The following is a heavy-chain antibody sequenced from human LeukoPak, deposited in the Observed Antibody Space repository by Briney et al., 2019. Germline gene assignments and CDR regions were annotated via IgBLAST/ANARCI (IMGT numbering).Heavy chain of an antibody. V-gene: IGHV3-30*04. J-gene: IGHJ6*02. D-gene: IGHD6-13*01. CDR1: GFTFSSYA. CDR2: ISYEGSNK. CDR3: ARELNRILIAALNYYYGMDV. Sequence: PGRSLRLSCAASGFTFSSYAMHWVRQAPGRGLGWVPVISYEGSNKYYADSVKGRFTISRDNSKNTLYLQMNSLRAEDTAVYYCARELNRILIAALNYYYGMDVWGQGTTVTVSS.